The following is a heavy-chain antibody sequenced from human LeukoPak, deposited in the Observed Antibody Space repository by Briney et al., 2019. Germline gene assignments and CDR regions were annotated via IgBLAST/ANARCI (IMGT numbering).Heavy chain of an antibody. CDR3: ASFRYCSGGSCYSVFDY. J-gene: IGHJ4*02. CDR2: IYHSGST. D-gene: IGHD2-15*01. Sequence: SETLSLTCPVSGYSISSGYYWGWIRQPPGKGLEWIGSIYHSGSTYYNPSLKSRVTISVDTSKNQFSLKLSSVTAADTAVYYCASFRYCSGGSCYSVFDYWGQGTLVTVSS. CDR1: GYSISSGYY. V-gene: IGHV4-38-2*01.